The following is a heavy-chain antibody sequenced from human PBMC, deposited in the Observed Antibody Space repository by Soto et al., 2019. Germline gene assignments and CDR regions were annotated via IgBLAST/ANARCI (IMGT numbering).Heavy chain of an antibody. CDR2: ISAAGDP. J-gene: IGHJ6*02. CDR1: GFTFRHYD. CDR3: ARTDRDFYGLDV. V-gene: IGHV3-13*05. Sequence: EVQLVESGGGLVKPGGSLRLSCEASGFTFRHYDMHWVCQGTGKGLEWVSGISAAGDPDYADSVEGRFTISRENAQNSFFLQMNSLSVGDTAVYYCARTDRDFYGLDVWGQGTTVIVSS.